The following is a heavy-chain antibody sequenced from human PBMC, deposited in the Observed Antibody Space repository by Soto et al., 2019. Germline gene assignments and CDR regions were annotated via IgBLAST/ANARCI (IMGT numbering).Heavy chain of an antibody. Sequence: SETLSLTCAVYGGSFSGYYWSWIRQPPGKGLEWIGEINHSGSTNYNPSLKSRVTISVDTSKNQFSLKLSSVTAADTAVYYCARGAHYDYIWGSYRYTTGDAFDIWGQGTMVTVSS. D-gene: IGHD3-16*02. V-gene: IGHV4-34*01. CDR3: ARGAHYDYIWGSYRYTTGDAFDI. CDR1: GGSFSGYY. CDR2: INHSGST. J-gene: IGHJ3*02.